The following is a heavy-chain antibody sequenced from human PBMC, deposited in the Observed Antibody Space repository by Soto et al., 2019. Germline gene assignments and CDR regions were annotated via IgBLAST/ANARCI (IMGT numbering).Heavy chain of an antibody. CDR2: IDTGGGGT. CDR3: AKGPEQLVHGVFDY. Sequence: LRLSCAASGFTLSSCVMTWVRQAPGKGLEWVSGIDTGGGGTYYADSVKGRFTISRDNSKNTLYLQMNSLRAEDTAVYYCAKGPEQLVHGVFDYWGQGTPVTVSS. D-gene: IGHD6-6*01. CDR1: GFTLSSCV. V-gene: IGHV3-23*01. J-gene: IGHJ4*02.